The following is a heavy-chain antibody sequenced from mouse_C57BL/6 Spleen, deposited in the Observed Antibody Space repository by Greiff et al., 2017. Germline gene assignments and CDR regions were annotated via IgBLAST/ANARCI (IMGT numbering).Heavy chain of an antibody. Sequence: VQLQQSGAELVRPGASVKLSCKASGYTFTDYYINWVKQRPGQGLEWIARIYPGSGNTYYNEKFKGKATLTAEKSSSTAYMQLSSLTSEDSAVYFCARSGGLRLHWYFDVWGTGTTVTVSS. J-gene: IGHJ1*03. CDR1: GYTFTDYY. CDR3: ARSGGLRLHWYFDV. V-gene: IGHV1-76*01. D-gene: IGHD2-2*01. CDR2: IYPGSGNT.